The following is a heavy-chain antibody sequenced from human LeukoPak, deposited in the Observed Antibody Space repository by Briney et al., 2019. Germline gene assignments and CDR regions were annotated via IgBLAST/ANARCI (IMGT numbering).Heavy chain of an antibody. V-gene: IGHV3-9*01. CDR3: AKDSGSYDFDY. J-gene: IGHJ4*02. CDR1: GFTFDDYP. Sequence: PGGSLRLSCATSGFTFDDYPMHWVRQAPGKGLEWASTISWNSGSIGYADSVKGRFTISRDNAKNSVYLQMNSLRAEDTALYYCAKDSGSYDFDYWGQGTLVTVSS. CDR2: ISWNSGSI. D-gene: IGHD1-26*01.